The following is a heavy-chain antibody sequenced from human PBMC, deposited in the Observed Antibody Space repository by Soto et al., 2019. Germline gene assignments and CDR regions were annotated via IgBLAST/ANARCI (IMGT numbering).Heavy chain of an antibody. J-gene: IGHJ6*02. Sequence: SETLSLTCTVSGGSISSGDYYWSWIRQPPGKGLEWIGYIYYSGSTYYNPSLKSRVTISVDTSKNQFSLKLSSLRSEDTAVYYCARSSRYCGGDCPSFNYYYYSGMDVWGQGTTVTVSS. CDR3: ARSSRYCGGDCPSFNYYYYSGMDV. CDR1: GGSISSGDYY. CDR2: IYYSGST. V-gene: IGHV4-30-4*02. D-gene: IGHD2-21*02.